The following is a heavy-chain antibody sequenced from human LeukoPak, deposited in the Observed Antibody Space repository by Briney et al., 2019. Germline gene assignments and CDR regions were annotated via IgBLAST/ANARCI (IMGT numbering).Heavy chain of an antibody. CDR3: AKGRGWYYYDSSGYYDVGAPVDF. D-gene: IGHD3-22*01. J-gene: IGHJ4*02. CDR1: GFTFSSYG. Sequence: GGSLRLSCAASGFTFSSYGMHWVRQAPGKGLEWVAFIRYNGSNKYYADSVKGRFTISRDNSKNTLYLQMNSLRAEDTAVYYCAKGRGWYYYDSSGYYDVGAPVDFWGQGNLVTVSS. V-gene: IGHV3-30*02. CDR2: IRYNGSNK.